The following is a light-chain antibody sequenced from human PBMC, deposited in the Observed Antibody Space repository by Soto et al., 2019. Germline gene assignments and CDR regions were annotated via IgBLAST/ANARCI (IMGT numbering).Light chain of an antibody. CDR2: EVS. CDR1: SDDIGGYNY. J-gene: IGLJ2*01. CDR3: GSYTMTSSRI. V-gene: IGLV2-14*01. Sequence: QSVLTQPASVSGSPGQSITISCTGTSDDIGGYNYVSWYQHHPGKAPKLMIYEVSNRPSGVSNRFSGSKSGNTASLTISGLQAEDEADYYCGSYTMTSSRIFGGGTKLTVL.